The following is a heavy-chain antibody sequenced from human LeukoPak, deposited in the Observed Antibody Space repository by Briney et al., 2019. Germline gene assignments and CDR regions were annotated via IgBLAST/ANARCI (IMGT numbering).Heavy chain of an antibody. D-gene: IGHD2-2*01. CDR3: ARSTYQLLYFDY. V-gene: IGHV4-34*01. J-gene: IGHJ4*02. CDR1: GGSFSGYY. Sequence: PSETLSLTCAVYGGSFSGYYWSWIRQPPGKGLEWIGEINHSGSTNYNPSLKSRVTISVDTSKNQFSLKLSSVTAADTAVYYCARSTYQLLYFDYWGQGTLVTVSS. CDR2: INHSGST.